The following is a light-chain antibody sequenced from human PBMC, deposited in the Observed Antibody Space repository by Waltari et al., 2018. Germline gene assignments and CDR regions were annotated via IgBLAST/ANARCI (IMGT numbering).Light chain of an antibody. CDR3: QVWDSSSGPYV. V-gene: IGLV3-21*02. CDR1: NIATKS. CDR2: NDD. Sequence: SYVLTQPPSVSVAPAQTARITRGGNNIATKSVHWYHQKPGQAPGLFIYNDDDRPSGIPELFYGSNSGNRATLIISRVESADEADYYCQVWDSSSGPYVFGTGTKVTVL. J-gene: IGLJ1*01.